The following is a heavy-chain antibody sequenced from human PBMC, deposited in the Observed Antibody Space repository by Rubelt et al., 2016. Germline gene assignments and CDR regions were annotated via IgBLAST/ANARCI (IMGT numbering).Heavy chain of an antibody. CDR1: GFTFSSYS. CDR3: ARGHVGGIAVAAPCDY. CDR2: ISSSSSAI. V-gene: IGHV3-48*01. Sequence: EVQLVESGGGLIQPGGSLRLSCAASGFTFSSYSMNWVRQAPGKGLEWVSYISSSSSAIYYADSVKGRFTISRDNSKNMLYLQMKGRGVGDTAVYYCARGHVGGIAVAAPCDYWGQGTLVTVSS. J-gene: IGHJ4*02. D-gene: IGHD6-19*01.